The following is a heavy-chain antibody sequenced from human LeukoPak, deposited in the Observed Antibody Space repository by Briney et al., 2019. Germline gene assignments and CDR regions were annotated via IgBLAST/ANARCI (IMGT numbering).Heavy chain of an antibody. CDR1: GFTLGSYA. V-gene: IGHV3-23*01. CDR2: ISGSGDST. Sequence: GGSLRLSCAASGFTLGSYAMSWVRQTPGRGLEWVSGISGSGDSTFYADSVKGRFTISRGNSKNSLYLQLNSPRAEDTAIYYCVKGFGSYSWFDYWGQGTLVTVSS. D-gene: IGHD1-26*01. J-gene: IGHJ4*02. CDR3: VKGFGSYSWFDY.